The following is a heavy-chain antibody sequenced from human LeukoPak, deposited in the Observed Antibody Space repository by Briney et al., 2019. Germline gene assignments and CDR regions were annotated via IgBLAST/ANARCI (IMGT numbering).Heavy chain of an antibody. Sequence: GRSLRLSCAASGFTFSSYGMHWVRQAPGKGLEWVALISYDGSNKYYADSVKGRFTISRDNSKNTLYLQMNSLRVEDTAVYYCAKDFLRITIFAVLIPPGDYWGQGTLVTVSS. V-gene: IGHV3-30*18. J-gene: IGHJ4*02. CDR1: GFTFSSYG. CDR2: ISYDGSNK. CDR3: AKDFLRITIFAVLIPPGDY. D-gene: IGHD3-3*01.